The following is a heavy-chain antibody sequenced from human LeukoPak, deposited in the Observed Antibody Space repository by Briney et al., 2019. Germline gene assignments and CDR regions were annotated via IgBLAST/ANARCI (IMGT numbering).Heavy chain of an antibody. D-gene: IGHD3-22*01. J-gene: IGHJ4*02. Sequence: SETLSLTCTVSGGSISSSSYYWGWIRQPPGKGLEWIGSIYYSGSTYYNPSLKSRVTISVDTSKNQFSLKLSSVTAADTAVYYCARQVGDTMIVVAYFDYWGQGTLVTVSS. CDR3: ARQVGDTMIVVAYFDY. V-gene: IGHV4-39*01. CDR2: IYYSGST. CDR1: GGSISSSSYY.